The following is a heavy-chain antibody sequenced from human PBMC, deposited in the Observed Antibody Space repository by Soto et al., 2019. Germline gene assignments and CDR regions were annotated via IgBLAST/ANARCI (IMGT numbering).Heavy chain of an antibody. Sequence: SVKVSCKASGCTFSSYAISCVRQVPGQVLEWMGGIIPIFGTANYAQKFQGRVTITADKSTSTAYMELSSLRSEDTAVYYCARWSIAAYYYYYGMDVWGQGTTVTVSS. CDR2: IIPIFGTA. CDR3: ARWSIAAYYYYYGMDV. J-gene: IGHJ6*02. CDR1: GCTFSSYA. D-gene: IGHD6-6*01. V-gene: IGHV1-69*06.